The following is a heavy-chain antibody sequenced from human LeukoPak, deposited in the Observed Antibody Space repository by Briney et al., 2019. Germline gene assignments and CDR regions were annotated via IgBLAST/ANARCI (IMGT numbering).Heavy chain of an antibody. CDR1: GFIFTNYF. V-gene: IGHV3-7*01. D-gene: IGHD3-9*01. CDR3: ATDRGWRTTGYYLYYFEY. Sequence: GALRLSCAASGFIFTNYFMSWVRQAPGKGLEWVASIKHDGSEKYYVDSVRGRFTISRDNTMNSLYLQMSSLRAEDTAVYYCATDRGWRTTGYYLYYFEYWGQGTLVTFSS. CDR2: IKHDGSEK. J-gene: IGHJ4*02.